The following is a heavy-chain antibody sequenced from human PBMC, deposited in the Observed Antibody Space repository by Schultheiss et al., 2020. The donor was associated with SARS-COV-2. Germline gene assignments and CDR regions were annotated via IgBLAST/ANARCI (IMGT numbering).Heavy chain of an antibody. CDR3: ARRHTAYGTGGYVRFDP. D-gene: IGHD6-19*01. Sequence: SETLSLTCAVYGGSFNDYYWSWIRQPPGKGLEWIGEIYPSGFTNYNPSLKSRVTISIDTSKNQFSLTLTSVVAADTAIYYCARRHTAYGTGGYVRFDPWGQGNLVTVSS. CDR2: IYPSGFT. CDR1: GGSFNDYY. V-gene: IGHV4-34*01. J-gene: IGHJ5*02.